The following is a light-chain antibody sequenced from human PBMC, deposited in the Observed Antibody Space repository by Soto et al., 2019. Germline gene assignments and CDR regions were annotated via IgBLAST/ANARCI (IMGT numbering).Light chain of an antibody. CDR3: QQYNSYTWT. CDR2: KAS. J-gene: IGKJ1*01. CDR1: QSISSW. Sequence: DIQMTQSPSTLSASVGDRVTITCRASQSISSWLAWYQQKPGKAPKLLIYKASSLESGVPSRFSGSGSGTEFTLTISSLQPDDFGTYFWQQYNSYTWTFGPGTKVEIK. V-gene: IGKV1-5*03.